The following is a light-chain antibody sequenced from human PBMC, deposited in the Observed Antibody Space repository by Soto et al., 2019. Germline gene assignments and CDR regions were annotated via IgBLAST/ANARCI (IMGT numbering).Light chain of an antibody. Sequence: DFQMTQSPSPLSASVGDSVTITCRASQNIRSRLAWFQQKPGKAPKLMIYDASSLESGVPQRFSGSGSGTECTLTISSLQSEDFAVYHCQQYYKWPQTLGQGTKVDIK. CDR3: QQYYKWPQT. V-gene: IGKV1-5*01. CDR1: QNIRSR. CDR2: DAS. J-gene: IGKJ1*01.